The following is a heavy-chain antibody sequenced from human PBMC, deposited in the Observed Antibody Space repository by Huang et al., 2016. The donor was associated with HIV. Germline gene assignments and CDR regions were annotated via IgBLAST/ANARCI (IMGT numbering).Heavy chain of an antibody. D-gene: IGHD2-8*01. CDR2: IRKDGSEK. Sequence: LVESGGGLVRPGGSLRLSCAGSTVTLSAYWMTWVRQSPGQGVEWVASIRKDGSEKHYVDSVEGRFNISRDNGKKLLFLEMRSLGVDDTAVYFCATKADAMDVWGQGTTVIVSS. V-gene: IGHV3-7*01. CDR3: ATKADAMDV. CDR1: TVTLSAYW. J-gene: IGHJ6*02.